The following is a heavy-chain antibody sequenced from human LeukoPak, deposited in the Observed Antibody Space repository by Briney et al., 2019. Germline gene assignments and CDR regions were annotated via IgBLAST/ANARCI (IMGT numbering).Heavy chain of an antibody. CDR1: GFMFSRYA. J-gene: IGHJ4*02. V-gene: IGHV3-23*01. Sequence: PGGSLRLSCAASGFMFSRYAMIWVRQTPGKGLEWVSAITETGAGTYYADSVKGRFTMSRDNSRNTLYLQMNSLRAEDTAIYYCAKRLISSSGPTFDDWGQGTLVTVSS. D-gene: IGHD6-25*01. CDR3: AKRLISSSGPTFDD. CDR2: ITETGAGT.